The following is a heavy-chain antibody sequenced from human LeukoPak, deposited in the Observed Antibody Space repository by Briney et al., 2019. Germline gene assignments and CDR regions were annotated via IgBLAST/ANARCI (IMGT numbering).Heavy chain of an antibody. CDR1: GGSFSGYY. D-gene: IGHD3-10*01. Sequence: SETLSLTCAVYGGSFSGYYWSWIRQPPGKGLEWIGEINHSGSTNYNPSLKSRVTISVDTSKNQFSLKLSSVTAADTAVYYCARHVAYYGSGSYYSWHWFDPWGQGTLVTVSS. CDR3: ARHVAYYGSGSYYSWHWFDP. J-gene: IGHJ5*02. CDR2: INHSGST. V-gene: IGHV4-34*01.